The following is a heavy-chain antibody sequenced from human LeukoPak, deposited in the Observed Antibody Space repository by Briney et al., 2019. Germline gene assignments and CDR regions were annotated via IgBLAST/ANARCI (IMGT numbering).Heavy chain of an antibody. Sequence: ASVKVSCKASGYTFTGYYMHCVRQAPGQGLEWMGRINPNSGGTNYAQKFQGRVTMTRDTSISTAYMELSRLRSDDTAVYYCARDREMATSTHWFDPWGQGTLVTVSS. V-gene: IGHV1-2*06. CDR2: INPNSGGT. CDR3: ARDREMATSTHWFDP. J-gene: IGHJ5*02. CDR1: GYTFTGYY. D-gene: IGHD5-24*01.